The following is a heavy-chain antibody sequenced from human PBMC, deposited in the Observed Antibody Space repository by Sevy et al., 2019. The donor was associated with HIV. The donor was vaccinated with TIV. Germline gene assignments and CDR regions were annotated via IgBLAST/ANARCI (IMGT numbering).Heavy chain of an antibody. CDR3: VRGRDYGNFDY. V-gene: IGHV3-33*01. J-gene: IGHJ4*02. Sequence: GGSLRLSCAASGFNFSIYGMHWVRQAPGKGLEWVALIWYDGSNKYYADSVKGRFTISRDNSKNTRSLQMNSLRAEDTAMYYCVRGRDYGNFDYWGQGTLVTVSS. D-gene: IGHD4-17*01. CDR2: IWYDGSNK. CDR1: GFNFSIYG.